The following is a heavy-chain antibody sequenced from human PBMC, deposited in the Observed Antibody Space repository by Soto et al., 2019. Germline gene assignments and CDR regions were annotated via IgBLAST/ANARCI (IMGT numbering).Heavy chain of an antibody. J-gene: IGHJ4*02. Sequence: VQLLESGGGLVQPGMSLRLSCAASGFTFGKSAMTWVRHTPGQGLQYVSSITDSGKSTYYTDCVRGRFIISRDNSKNILFLQMNSLRAEDTAVDFCAKAVLDRGVDSWGQGTLVTVSS. CDR2: ITDSGKST. V-gene: IGHV3-23*01. CDR1: GFTFGKSA. CDR3: AKAVLDRGVDS.